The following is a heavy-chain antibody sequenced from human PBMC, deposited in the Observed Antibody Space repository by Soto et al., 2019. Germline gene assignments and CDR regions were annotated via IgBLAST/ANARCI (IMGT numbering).Heavy chain of an antibody. CDR1: GFPFSSYG. CDR3: AKDDLVKPYYYGMDV. J-gene: IGHJ6*02. CDR2: ISYDGSNK. D-gene: IGHD6-13*01. V-gene: IGHV3-30*18. Sequence: GGSLRLSCAASGFPFSSYGMHWVRQAPGKGLEWVAVISYDGSNKYYADSVKGRFTISRDNSKNTLYLQMNSLRAEDTAVYYCAKDDLVKPYYYGMDVWGQGTTVTSP.